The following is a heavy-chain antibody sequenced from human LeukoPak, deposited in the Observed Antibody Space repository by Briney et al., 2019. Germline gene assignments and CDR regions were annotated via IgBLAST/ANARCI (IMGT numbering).Heavy chain of an antibody. D-gene: IGHD1-14*01. V-gene: IGHV3-21*03. CDR2: ISSSSSYI. CDR3: TTHRVRRTPVPRTYYMDV. J-gene: IGHJ6*03. Sequence: GGSLRLSCAASGFTFSSYSMNWVRQAPGKGLEWVSSISSSSSYIYYADSVKGRFTISRDNAKNSLYLQMNSLRAEDTAVYYCTTHRVRRTPVPRTYYMDVWGKGTTVTVSS. CDR1: GFTFSSYS.